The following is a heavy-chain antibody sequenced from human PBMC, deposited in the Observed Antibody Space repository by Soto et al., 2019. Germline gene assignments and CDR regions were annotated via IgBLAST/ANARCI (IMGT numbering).Heavy chain of an antibody. J-gene: IGHJ4*02. CDR1: GFTFISSF. D-gene: IGHD6-19*01. Sequence: SGGSLRLSCVASGFTFISSFMGWIRQAPGKGLEWVANINQDGGVTYYVDSVGGRFTISRDNTKDSLYLQMNSLRGEDTAIYYCARYYRGSGRYFFDYWGQGTPVTVSS. CDR3: ARYYRGSGRYFFDY. V-gene: IGHV3-7*03. CDR2: INQDGGVT.